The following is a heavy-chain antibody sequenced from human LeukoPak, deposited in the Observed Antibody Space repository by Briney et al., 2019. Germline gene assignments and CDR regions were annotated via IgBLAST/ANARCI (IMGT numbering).Heavy chain of an antibody. Sequence: SETLSLTCAVYGGSFSAYYWTWIRQPPGKGLGWIGEINHSGSTNYNPSLKSRVTISVDTSKNQFSLKLSSVTAADTAVYYCARGDMATYYFDYWGQGTLVTVSS. CDR3: ARGDMATYYFDY. J-gene: IGHJ4*02. D-gene: IGHD5-12*01. CDR1: GGSFSAYY. V-gene: IGHV4-34*01. CDR2: INHSGST.